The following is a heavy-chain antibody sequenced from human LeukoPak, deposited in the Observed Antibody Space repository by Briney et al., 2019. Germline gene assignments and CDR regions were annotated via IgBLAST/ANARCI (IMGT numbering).Heavy chain of an antibody. D-gene: IGHD3-16*02. CDR1: GFTFSDYY. CDR3: AVSIRDHYYYYYGMDV. CDR2: ISSSGSTI. Sequence: AGGSLRLSCAASGFTFSDYYMSWIRQAPGKGLEWVSYISSSGSTIYYADSVKGRFTISRDNAKNSLYLQMNSLRAEDMAVYYCAVSIRDHYYYYYGMDVWGQGTTVTVSS. V-gene: IGHV3-11*01. J-gene: IGHJ6*02.